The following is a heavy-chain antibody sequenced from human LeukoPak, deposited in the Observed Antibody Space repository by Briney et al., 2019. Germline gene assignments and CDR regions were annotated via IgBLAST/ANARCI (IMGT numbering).Heavy chain of an antibody. CDR1: GATSTRNT. Sequence: SVRDSCVAPGATSTRNTLSWGRTAPGQGLEWMGGIIPIFGIANYAQKFQGRVTITADESTSTAYMELSSLRAEDTAVYYCARGAGTSVYSGSIDYWGKGTMVTVSS. D-gene: IGHD6-13*01. CDR3: ARGAGTSVYSGSIDY. V-gene: IGHV1-69*13. J-gene: IGHJ4*02. CDR2: IIPIFGIA.